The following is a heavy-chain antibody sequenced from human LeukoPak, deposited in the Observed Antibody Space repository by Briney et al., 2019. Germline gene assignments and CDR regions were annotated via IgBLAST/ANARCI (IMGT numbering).Heavy chain of an antibody. CDR3: AKYAPPTTTMTRFFDY. CDR2: IGGDSGGI. D-gene: IGHD4-11*01. J-gene: IGHJ4*02. CDR1: GFSFSDYA. V-gene: IGHV3-23*01. Sequence: GGSLRLSCAASGFSFSDYAMTWVRQAPGKGLEWVSVIGGDSGGIQYADSVKGRFSISRDNSKNTLYLQMSSLRVEDTAVYYCAKYAPPTTTMTRFFDYWGQGALVTVSS.